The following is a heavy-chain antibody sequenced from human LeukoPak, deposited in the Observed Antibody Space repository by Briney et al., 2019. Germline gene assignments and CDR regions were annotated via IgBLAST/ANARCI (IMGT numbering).Heavy chain of an antibody. CDR2: IYYSGST. CDR1: GGSVSSGSYY. J-gene: IGHJ4*02. V-gene: IGHV4-61*01. CDR3: ARDLTS. Sequence: PPETLSLTCTVSGGSVSSGSYYWTWIRQPPGKGLEWIGYIYYSGSTFYNPSLKSRVTISVDTSKNQFSLELRSVTAADTAVYYCARDLTSWGQGTLVTVSS. D-gene: IGHD1-14*01.